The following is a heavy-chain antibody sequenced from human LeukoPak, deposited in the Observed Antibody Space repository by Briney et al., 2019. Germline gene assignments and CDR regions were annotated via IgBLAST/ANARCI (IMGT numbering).Heavy chain of an antibody. J-gene: IGHJ4*02. CDR3: ARGSELTKTSGHYSFDY. Sequence: SETLSLTCTVSAGSINTYFWTWVRQPAGKGLEWIGRISDSGTTYYNHSLESRVTISLDTSNNQFFLKVTSVTAADTAVYYCARGSELTKTSGHYSFDYWGQGTLVSVSS. CDR2: ISDSGTT. CDR1: AGSINTYF. V-gene: IGHV4-4*07. D-gene: IGHD4-11*01.